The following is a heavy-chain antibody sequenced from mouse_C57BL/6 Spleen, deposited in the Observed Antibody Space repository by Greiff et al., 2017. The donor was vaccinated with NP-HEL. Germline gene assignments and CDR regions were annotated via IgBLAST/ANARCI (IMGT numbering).Heavy chain of an antibody. Sequence: DVQLVESGGGLVKPGGSLKLSCAASGFTFSSYAMSWVRQTPEKRLEWVATISDGGSYTYYPDNVKGRFTISRDNAKNNLYLQMSHLKSEDTAMYYCARVQSAWFAYWGQGTLVTVSA. V-gene: IGHV5-4*01. CDR3: ARVQSAWFAY. CDR1: GFTFSSYA. CDR2: ISDGGSYT. J-gene: IGHJ3*01. D-gene: IGHD6-1*01.